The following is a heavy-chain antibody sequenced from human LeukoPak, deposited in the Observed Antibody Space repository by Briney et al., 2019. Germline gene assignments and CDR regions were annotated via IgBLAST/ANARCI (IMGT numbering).Heavy chain of an antibody. Sequence: GGSLRLSCAASGFTFSSYWMSWVRQAPGKGLEWVANIKQDGSEKYYVDSVKGRFTISRDNAKNSLYLQMNSLRAEDTAVYYCARDLRGGKYYYDSSGHDAFDIWGQGTMVTVSS. D-gene: IGHD3-22*01. J-gene: IGHJ3*02. CDR2: IKQDGSEK. CDR3: ARDLRGGKYYYDSSGHDAFDI. V-gene: IGHV3-7*01. CDR1: GFTFSSYW.